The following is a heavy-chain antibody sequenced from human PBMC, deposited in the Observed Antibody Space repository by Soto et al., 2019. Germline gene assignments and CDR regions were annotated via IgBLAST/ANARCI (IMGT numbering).Heavy chain of an antibody. J-gene: IGHJ6*02. CDR3: ATKTTVTTKYGMDV. CDR1: GFTFSSYS. CDR2: ISSSSTI. V-gene: IGHV3-48*02. Sequence: PGGSLRLSCAASGFTFSSYSMNWVRQAPGKGLEWVSYISSSSTIYYADSVKGRFTISRDNAKNSLYLQMNSLRDEDTAVYYCATKTTVTTKYGMDVWGQGTTVTVSS. D-gene: IGHD4-4*01.